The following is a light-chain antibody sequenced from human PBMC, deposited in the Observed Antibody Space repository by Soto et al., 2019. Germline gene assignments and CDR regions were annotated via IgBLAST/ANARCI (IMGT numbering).Light chain of an antibody. Sequence: AIQMTQSPSSLSASIGDRVTISCRASQGIRSDLSWYQQKRGRAPKLLIYVASTLQSGVPSRFSGSGSGTDFTLTISRLQPEDFATYYRLQDVNFPLTFGGGTKVDIK. CDR1: QGIRSD. V-gene: IGKV1-6*01. J-gene: IGKJ4*01. CDR2: VAS. CDR3: LQDVNFPLT.